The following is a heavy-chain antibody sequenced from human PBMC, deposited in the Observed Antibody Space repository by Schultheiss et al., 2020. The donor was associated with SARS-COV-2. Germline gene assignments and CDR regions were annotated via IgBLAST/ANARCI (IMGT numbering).Heavy chain of an antibody. CDR1: GFTVSSNY. CDR2: ISGSGGST. V-gene: IGHV3-23*01. D-gene: IGHD3-22*01. J-gene: IGHJ4*02. CDR3: AKDVPYYYDSSGYGGD. Sequence: GGSLRLSCAASGFTVSSNYMSWVRQAPGKGLEWVSAISGSGGSTYYADSVKGRFTISRDNSKNTLYLQMNSLRAEDTAVYYCAKDVPYYYDSSGYGGDWGQGTLVTVSS.